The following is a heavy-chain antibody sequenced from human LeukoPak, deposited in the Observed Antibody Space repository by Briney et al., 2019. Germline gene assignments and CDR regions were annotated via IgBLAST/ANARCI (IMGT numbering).Heavy chain of an antibody. CDR2: IIPIFGTA. Sequence: ASVKVSCEASGGTFSSYAISWVRQAPGQGLEWMGGIIPIFGTANYAQKFQGRVTITTDESTSTAYMELSSLRSEDTAVYYCARGGAAYDSSGSIDYWGQGTLVTVSS. CDR3: ARGGAAYDSSGSIDY. V-gene: IGHV1-69*05. D-gene: IGHD3-22*01. J-gene: IGHJ4*02. CDR1: GGTFSSYA.